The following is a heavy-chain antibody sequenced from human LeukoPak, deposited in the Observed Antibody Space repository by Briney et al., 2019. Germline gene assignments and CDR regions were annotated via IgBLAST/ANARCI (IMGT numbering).Heavy chain of an antibody. D-gene: IGHD1-26*01. V-gene: IGHV3-23*01. CDR3: ARSYPIVGATVDY. Sequence: GGSLRLSCVASGIIFSNYGMSWVRQAPGKGLEWVSSISGSATSHLYAESVKGRFTISRDNAKNSLYLQMNSLRAEDTAVYYCARSYPIVGATVDYWGQGTLVTVSS. CDR1: GIIFSNYG. J-gene: IGHJ4*02. CDR2: ISGSATSH.